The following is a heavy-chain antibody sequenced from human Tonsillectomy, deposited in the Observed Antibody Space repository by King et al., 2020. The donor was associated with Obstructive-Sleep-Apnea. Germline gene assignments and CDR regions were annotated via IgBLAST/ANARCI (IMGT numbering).Heavy chain of an antibody. D-gene: IGHD5/OR15-5a*01. CDR1: GYRFNSSW. CDR2: IYPGESDT. CDR3: ARLTSTATSPLPH. V-gene: IGHV5-51*01. J-gene: IGHJ1*01. Sequence: QLVQSGAEVKKPGESLKMSCKGSGYRFNSSWIGWVRQMPGKGLEWMGIIYPGESDTRYSPAFQGHVTISADKSPSTAYLQWSRLKASDTAMYYCARLTSTATSPLPHWGQGPLATVS.